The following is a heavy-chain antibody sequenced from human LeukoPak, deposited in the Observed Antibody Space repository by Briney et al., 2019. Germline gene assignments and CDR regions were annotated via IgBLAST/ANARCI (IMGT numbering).Heavy chain of an antibody. CDR2: ISGSGDST. Sequence: GGSLRLSCVASGFIFRNYAMTWVRQAPGKGLEWVSAISGSGDSTSYADAVKGRLTIYRDNAKNKVYLQMNSLRAEDTAVYYCTKGLYGSGSSPDFRGQGVLVTVSS. D-gene: IGHD3-10*01. J-gene: IGHJ4*02. CDR3: TKGLYGSGSSPDF. V-gene: IGHV3-23*01. CDR1: GFIFRNYA.